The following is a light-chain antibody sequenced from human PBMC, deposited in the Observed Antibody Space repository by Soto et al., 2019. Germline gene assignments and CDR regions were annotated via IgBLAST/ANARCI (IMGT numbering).Light chain of an antibody. J-gene: IGKJ4*01. V-gene: IGKV1-12*01. CDR3: QQANSFPLT. Sequence: DIQMNQSPSSVSASVGDRVTITCRASQGVSSWLAWYQQRPGRAPKLLVYATSSSQSVVPSRFSGSGSGTHFTLTISSLQPEDFATYYCQQANSFPLTVGGGTKVEIK. CDR2: ATS. CDR1: QGVSSW.